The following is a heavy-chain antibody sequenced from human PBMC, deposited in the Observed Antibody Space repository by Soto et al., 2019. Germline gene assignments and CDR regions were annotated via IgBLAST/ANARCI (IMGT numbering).Heavy chain of an antibody. D-gene: IGHD3-3*01. CDR3: AKDMAHYDFWVKNERALDV. Sequence: EEQLVESGGGLVQPGRSLRLSCAASGSAFEDSVIHWVRQAPGKGLEWVSGISWNSDVRAYADSVKGRFTISRDNAKKSVFLQMSRLRVEDTSLYYCAKDMAHYDFWVKNERALDVGGQGTTVIVSS. J-gene: IGHJ6*02. V-gene: IGHV3-9*01. CDR2: ISWNSDVR. CDR1: GSAFEDSV.